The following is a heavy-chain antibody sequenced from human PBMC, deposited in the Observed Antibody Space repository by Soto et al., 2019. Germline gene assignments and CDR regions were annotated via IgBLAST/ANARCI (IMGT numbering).Heavy chain of an antibody. V-gene: IGHV3-21*01. CDR1: GFTFSDYS. Sequence: GGSLRLSCAGSGFTFSDYSMNWVRQAPGKGLEWVSSISSSSTYIYYADSVKGRFTISRDNAQNSLYLQMNSLRAEDTAVYYCARHSYSNYFFYYGMDVWGQGTTVTVSS. D-gene: IGHD4-4*01. CDR3: ARHSYSNYFFYYGMDV. J-gene: IGHJ6*02. CDR2: ISSSSTYI.